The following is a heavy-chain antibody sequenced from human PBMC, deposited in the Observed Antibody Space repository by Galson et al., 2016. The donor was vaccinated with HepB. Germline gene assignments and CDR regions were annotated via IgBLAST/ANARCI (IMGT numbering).Heavy chain of an antibody. CDR3: AKAPRGYNYGSPPFNYYYYGMDV. J-gene: IGHJ6*02. Sequence: SLRLSCAASGFTFTNYAMTWVRQAPGKGLEWVSRVSGSAEVIYYADSLRGRFPVSRNNTKNTPYLQMNSLRAEDTAVYYCAKAPRGYNYGSPPFNYYYYGMDVWGQGTTVTVSS. V-gene: IGHV3-23*01. CDR1: GFTFTNYA. CDR2: VSGSAEVI. D-gene: IGHD5-18*01.